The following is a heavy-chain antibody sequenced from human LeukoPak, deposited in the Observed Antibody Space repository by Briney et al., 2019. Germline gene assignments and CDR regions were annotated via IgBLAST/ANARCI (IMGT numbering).Heavy chain of an antibody. CDR2: ISYDGSNK. Sequence: PGGSLRLSCAASGFTFSSYAMHWVRQAPGKGLEWVAVISYDGSNKYYADSVKGRFTISRDNFKNTLYLQMNSLRADDTAIYYCAKSMTLQWRGFFDLWGRGTHVTVSS. V-gene: IGHV3-30-3*01. CDR3: AKSMTLQWRGFFDL. D-gene: IGHD6-19*01. J-gene: IGHJ2*01. CDR1: GFTFSSYA.